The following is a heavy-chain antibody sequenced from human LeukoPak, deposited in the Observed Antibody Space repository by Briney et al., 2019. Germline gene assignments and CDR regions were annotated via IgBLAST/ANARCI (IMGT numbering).Heavy chain of an antibody. CDR3: ARDLTGNADY. V-gene: IGHV4-30-4*07. Sequence: SETLSLTCAVSGGSISSGGYSWSWIRQPPGKGLEWIGYTYYSGSTYYNPSLKSRVTISVDTSKNQFSLKLSSVTAADTAVYYCARDLTGNADYWGQGTLVTVSS. D-gene: IGHD3-9*01. J-gene: IGHJ4*02. CDR1: GGSISSGGYS. CDR2: TYYSGST.